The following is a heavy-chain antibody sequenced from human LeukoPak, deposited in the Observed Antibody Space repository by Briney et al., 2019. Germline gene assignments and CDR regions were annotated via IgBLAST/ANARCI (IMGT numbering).Heavy chain of an antibody. V-gene: IGHV5-51*01. CDR2: IYPGDSDT. CDR3: ARLPHYYDSSGYYSANYFDY. CDR1: GYSFTSYW. Sequence: GESLKISCKGSGYSFTSYWIGWVRQMPGKGLEWMGIIYPGDSDTRYSPSFQGQVTISADKSISTAYLQWSSLKASDTAMYYCARLPHYYDSSGYYSANYFDYWGQGTLVTVSS. J-gene: IGHJ4*02. D-gene: IGHD3-22*01.